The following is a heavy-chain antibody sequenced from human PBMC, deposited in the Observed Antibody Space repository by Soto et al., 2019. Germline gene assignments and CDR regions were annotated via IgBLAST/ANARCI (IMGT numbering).Heavy chain of an antibody. CDR2: INHSGST. CDR1: GGSFSGYY. CDR3: ARGKGGDGYNLRVRFDY. V-gene: IGHV4-34*01. Sequence: SETLSLTCAVYGGSFSGYYWSWIRQPPGKGLEWIGEINHSGSTNYNPSLKSRVTISVDTSKNQFSLKLSSVTAADTAVYYCARGKGGDGYNLRVRFDYWGQGTLVTVSS. D-gene: IGHD5-12*01. J-gene: IGHJ4*02.